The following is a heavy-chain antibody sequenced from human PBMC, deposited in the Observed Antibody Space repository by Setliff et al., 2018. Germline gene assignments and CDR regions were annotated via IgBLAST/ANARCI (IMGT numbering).Heavy chain of an antibody. CDR2: IKQDGSEK. Sequence: GGSLRLSCAASGFTFSSYWMSWVRQAPGKGLEWVANIKQDGSEKYYVDSVKGQFTISRDNAKNSLYLQMNSLRAEDTAVYYCARDHVYGSQYYYYYYGMDVWGQGTTVTVSS. CDR3: ARDHVYGSQYYYYYYGMDV. CDR1: GFTFSSYW. V-gene: IGHV3-7*01. D-gene: IGHD3-10*01. J-gene: IGHJ6*02.